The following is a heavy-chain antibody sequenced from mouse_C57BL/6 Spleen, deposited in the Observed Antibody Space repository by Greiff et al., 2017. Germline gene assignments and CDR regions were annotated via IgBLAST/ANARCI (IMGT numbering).Heavy chain of an antibody. CDR3: AIGGGYDVDYCDY. V-gene: IGHV1-74*01. CDR2: IHPSDSDT. Sequence: VQLQQPGAELVKPGASVKVSCKASGYTFTSYWMHWVKQRPGQGLEWIGRIHPSDSDTNYNQKFKGKATLTVDKSSSTAYMQLSSRTSEDSAVYYCAIGGGYDVDYCDYWGQGTTLTVSS. D-gene: IGHD2-2*01. J-gene: IGHJ2*01. CDR1: GYTFTSYW.